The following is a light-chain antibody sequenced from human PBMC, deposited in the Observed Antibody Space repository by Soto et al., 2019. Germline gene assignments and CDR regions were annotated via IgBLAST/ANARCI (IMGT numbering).Light chain of an antibody. V-gene: IGKV2-28*01. CDR1: QSLLHSNGYNY. J-gene: IGKJ5*01. CDR2: LGS. CDR3: IQALQTPIT. Sequence: DIVMTQSPLSLPVTPGEPASISCRSSQSLLHSNGYNYLDWYLQKPGQSPQLLIYLGSNRASGVPDRFSGSGSGTDFTLKISRVEDEDVGVYYCIQALQTPITFGQGTRLEIK.